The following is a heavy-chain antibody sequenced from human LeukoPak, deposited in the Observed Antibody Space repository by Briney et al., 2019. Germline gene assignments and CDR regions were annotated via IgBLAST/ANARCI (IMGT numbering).Heavy chain of an antibody. J-gene: IGHJ5*02. CDR3: ARGDYCGSPKVVAA. CDR2: INPNSGGT. D-gene: IGHD3-10*01. Sequence: GASVKVSCKASGYTFTGYYMHWVRQAPGQGLEWMGWINPNSGGTNYAQKFQDRVTMTRDTSISTAYIELNLLRSDDTAVYYCARGDYCGSPKVVAAWGQGTLVTVSS. V-gene: IGHV1-2*02. CDR1: GYTFTGYY.